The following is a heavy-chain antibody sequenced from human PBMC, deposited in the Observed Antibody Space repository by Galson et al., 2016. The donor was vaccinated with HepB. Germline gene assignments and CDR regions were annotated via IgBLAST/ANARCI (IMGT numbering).Heavy chain of an antibody. V-gene: IGHV3-48*04. Sequence: SLRLSCAASGFTFSSHSMNWVRQAPGKGLEWVSYISSRNSTIYYADSVKGRFTISRDNGKNSLYLQMNSLRAEDTAVYYCARDPTRNYYDSSAYYYFSAGWFDPWGQGTLVTVSS. CDR3: ARDPTRNYYDSSAYYYFSAGWFDP. CDR1: GFTFSSHS. D-gene: IGHD3-22*01. CDR2: ISSRNSTI. J-gene: IGHJ5*02.